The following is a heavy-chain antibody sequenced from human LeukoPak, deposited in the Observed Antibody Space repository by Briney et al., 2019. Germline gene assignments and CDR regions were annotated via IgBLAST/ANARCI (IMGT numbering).Heavy chain of an antibody. CDR2: IWYDGSNK. CDR3: ARDPGLAVAGSRVYYYYYYGMDV. CDR1: GFTFSSYG. D-gene: IGHD6-19*01. J-gene: IGHJ6*02. Sequence: GRSLRLSCAASGFTFSSYGMHWVRQAPGKGLEWVAVIWYDGSNKYYADSVKGRFTISRDNSKNTLYLQMNSLRAEDTAVYYCARDPGLAVAGSRVYYYYYYGMDVWGQGTTVTVSS. V-gene: IGHV3-33*01.